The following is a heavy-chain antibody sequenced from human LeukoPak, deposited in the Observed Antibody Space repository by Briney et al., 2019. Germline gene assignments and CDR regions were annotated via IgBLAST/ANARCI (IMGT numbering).Heavy chain of an antibody. V-gene: IGHV3-23*01. CDR1: GFTFSSYA. D-gene: IGHD5-18*01. CDR2: ISGSGGST. CDR3: ARGTGYSYGSLGN. Sequence: GGSLRLSCAASGFTFSSYAMSWVRQAPGKGLEWVSAISGSGGSTYYADSVKGRFTISRDNSKNTLYLQMNSLRAEDTAVYYCARGTGYSYGSLGNWGQGTLVTVSS. J-gene: IGHJ4*02.